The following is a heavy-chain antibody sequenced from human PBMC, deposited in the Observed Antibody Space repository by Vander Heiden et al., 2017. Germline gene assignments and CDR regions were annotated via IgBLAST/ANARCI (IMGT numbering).Heavy chain of an antibody. CDR1: GGTFSDYG. Sequence: QVQVVQSGAEVKSPASSVNVSCTASGGTFSDYGINWVRQAPGQGLAWMGSFSRIFGSANYAQKFQGRLKITADESTNTAYMELTGLRSEDTAIYYCALTTVTTLNWFGPWGQGTPVTVSS. J-gene: IGHJ5*02. CDR3: ALTTVTTLNWFGP. D-gene: IGHD4-4*01. CDR2: FSRIFGSA. V-gene: IGHV1-69*18.